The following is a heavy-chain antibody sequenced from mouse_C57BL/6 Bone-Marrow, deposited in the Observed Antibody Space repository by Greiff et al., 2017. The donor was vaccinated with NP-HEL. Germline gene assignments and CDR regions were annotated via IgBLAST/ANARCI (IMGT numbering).Heavy chain of an antibody. V-gene: IGHV1-7*01. CDR2: INPSSGYT. D-gene: IGHD1-2*01. J-gene: IGHJ2*01. CDR1: GYTFTSYW. Sequence: VQLQQSGAALAKPGASVKLSCKASGYTFTSYWMHWVKQRPGQGLEWIGYINPSSGYTKYTQKFKDKATLTADKSSSTAYMRLSSLTYADSAVYDCAGSTTADYWGQGTTLTVSS. CDR3: AGSTTADY.